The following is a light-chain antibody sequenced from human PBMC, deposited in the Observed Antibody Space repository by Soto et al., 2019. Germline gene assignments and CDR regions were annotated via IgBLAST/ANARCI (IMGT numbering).Light chain of an antibody. CDR3: SSYASTNNVI. J-gene: IGLJ2*01. CDR1: SSNVGGYNY. V-gene: IGLV2-8*01. Sequence: QSALTQPPSASGSPGQSVTISCTGTSSNVGGYNYVSWYQQYPGKAPKLMIYEVSKRPSGVPDRFSGSKSGNTASLTLSGLQAEDEADYYCSSYASTNNVIFGGGTKVTVL. CDR2: EVS.